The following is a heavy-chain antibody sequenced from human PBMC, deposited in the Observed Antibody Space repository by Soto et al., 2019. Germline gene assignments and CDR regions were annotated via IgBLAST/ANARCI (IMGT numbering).Heavy chain of an antibody. Sequence: SGPTLVNPTHALTLTCTFSGFSLSTTGGGVGWIRQPPGKALEWRALLYWDDDNRYNPSLKSRLTLTKDTSKSQVVLTLTNVDPADTATYYCAHNPPQDSGAFDIWGQGTMVTVSS. J-gene: IGHJ3*02. CDR3: AHNPPQDSGAFDI. CDR1: GFSLSTTGGG. V-gene: IGHV2-5*02. D-gene: IGHD6-19*01. CDR2: LYWDDDN.